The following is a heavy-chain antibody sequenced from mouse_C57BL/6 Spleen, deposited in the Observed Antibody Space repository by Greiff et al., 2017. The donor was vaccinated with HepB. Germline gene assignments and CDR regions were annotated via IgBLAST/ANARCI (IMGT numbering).Heavy chain of an antibody. V-gene: IGHV1-78*01. CDR1: GYTFTDHT. CDR2: IYPRDGST. D-gene: IGHD2-3*01. Sequence: VKLMESDAELVKPGASVKISCKVSGYTFTDHTIHWMKQRPEQGLEWIGYIYPRDGSTKYNEKFKGKATLTADKSSSTAYMQLNSLTSEDSAVYFCARTDGYYGYYFDYWGQGTTLTVSS. J-gene: IGHJ2*01. CDR3: ARTDGYYGYYFDY.